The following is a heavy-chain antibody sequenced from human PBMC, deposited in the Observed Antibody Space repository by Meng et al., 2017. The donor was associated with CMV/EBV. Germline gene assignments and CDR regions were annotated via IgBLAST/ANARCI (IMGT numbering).Heavy chain of an antibody. J-gene: IGHJ4*02. CDR3: ARRNVGSDYDFWSGYYTDPLFDY. Sequence: GESLKISCAASGFTFSSYWMTWVRRAPGKGLEWVAVISYDGSNKYYADSVKGRFTISRDNSKNTLYLQMNSLRAEDTAVYYCARRNVGSDYDFWSGYYTDPLFDYWGQGTLVTVSS. V-gene: IGHV3-30*03. CDR1: GFTFSSYW. D-gene: IGHD3-3*01. CDR2: ISYDGSNK.